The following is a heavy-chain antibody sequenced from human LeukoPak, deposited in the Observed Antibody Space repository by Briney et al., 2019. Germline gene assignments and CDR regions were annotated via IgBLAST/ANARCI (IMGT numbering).Heavy chain of an antibody. CDR2: IYSSGTI. CDR3: TRDSGTTGEVKFDP. Sequence: SETLSLTCSVSRGSISSYYWSWIRQPAGKGLEWIGRIYSSGTITYNPSLQSRVTMSVDTSKNEFSLKMSSVTAADTAVYYCTRDSGTTGEVKFDPWGQGTLVAVSS. J-gene: IGHJ5*02. D-gene: IGHD3-10*01. V-gene: IGHV4-4*07. CDR1: RGSISSYY.